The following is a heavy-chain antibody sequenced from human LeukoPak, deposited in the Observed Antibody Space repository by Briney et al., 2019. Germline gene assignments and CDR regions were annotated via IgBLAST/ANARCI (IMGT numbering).Heavy chain of an antibody. D-gene: IGHD2-15*01. Sequence: GASVKVSCKASGYTFTSYGISWVRQAPGQGLEWMGWISAYNGNTNYAQKLQGRVTMTTDTSTSTAYMELRSLRSDDTAVYYCARGYCSGGSCQGPDAFDIWGRGTMVTVSS. CDR2: ISAYNGNT. J-gene: IGHJ3*02. V-gene: IGHV1-18*01. CDR1: GYTFTSYG. CDR3: ARGYCSGGSCQGPDAFDI.